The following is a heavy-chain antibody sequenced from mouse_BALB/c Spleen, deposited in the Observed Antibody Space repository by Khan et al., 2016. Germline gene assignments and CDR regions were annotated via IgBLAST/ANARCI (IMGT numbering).Heavy chain of an antibody. CDR1: GFSITGFA. CDR3: ASSYDYDGEFAY. J-gene: IGHJ3*01. Sequence: QVQLKESGPGLVAPSQSLSITCTVSGFSITGFAVNWVRQPPGKGLEWLGVTWGAGSIDYESALKSRLSISKDNSKSQVFLKRDRLQTDDTAGYSCASSYDYDGEFAYWGQGTLVTVSA. CDR2: TWGAGSI. D-gene: IGHD2-4*01. V-gene: IGHV2-6-7*01.